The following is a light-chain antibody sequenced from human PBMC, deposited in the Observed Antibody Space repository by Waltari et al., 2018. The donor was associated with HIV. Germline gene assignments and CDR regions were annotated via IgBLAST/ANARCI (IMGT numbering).Light chain of an antibody. CDR1: QAISDY. CDR2: AAT. Sequence: DIQMTQSPSSLSASVGDTITITGRASQAISDYLNWYQQKPGRAPKLLIYAATNLQRGVASRFSATRSGTDFTLTIDRLQPEDLATYYCQQSYTMPLTFGGGT. V-gene: IGKV1-39*01. J-gene: IGKJ4*01. CDR3: QQSYTMPLT.